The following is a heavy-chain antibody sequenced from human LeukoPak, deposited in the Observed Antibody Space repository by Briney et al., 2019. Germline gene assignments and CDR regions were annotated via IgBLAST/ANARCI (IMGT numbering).Heavy chain of an antibody. J-gene: IGHJ5*02. D-gene: IGHD3-10*01. CDR3: ARGLYGSGRHRNWFDP. V-gene: IGHV1-8*01. Sequence: ASVKVSCKASGYSFSDYYMHWVRQAPGQGLEWMGWMNPNSGNTGYAQKFQGRVTITRNTSISTAYMELSSLRSEDTAVYYCARGLYGSGRHRNWFDPWGQGTLVTVSS. CDR2: MNPNSGNT. CDR1: GYSFSDYY.